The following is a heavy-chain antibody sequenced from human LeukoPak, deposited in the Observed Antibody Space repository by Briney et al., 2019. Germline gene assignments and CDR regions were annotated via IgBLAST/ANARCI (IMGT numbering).Heavy chain of an antibody. V-gene: IGHV3-23*01. CDR3: AKLFVVVPAAPVAYFGY. D-gene: IGHD2-2*01. Sequence: PGGSLRLSCAASGFTFSSYAMSWVRQAPGKGLEWVSAISGSGGSTYYADSVKGRFTISRDNSKNTLYLQMNSLRAEDTAVYYCAKLFVVVPAAPVAYFGYWGQGTLVTVSS. CDR2: ISGSGGST. CDR1: GFTFSSYA. J-gene: IGHJ4*02.